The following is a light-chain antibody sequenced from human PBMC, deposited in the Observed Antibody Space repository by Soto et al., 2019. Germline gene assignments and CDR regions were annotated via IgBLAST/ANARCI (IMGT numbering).Light chain of an antibody. J-gene: IGKJ4*01. CDR3: QKYNTAPLT. CDR1: QSFSTY. Sequence: QVSPCPLSLSVSVGARVTITCRASQSFSTYLAWYQQKPGKVPKLLISGTSTLQSGVPSRFSGSEYGTEFTLTISNLQPEDVATYYCQKYNTAPLTFGGGT. V-gene: IGKV1-27*01. CDR2: GTS.